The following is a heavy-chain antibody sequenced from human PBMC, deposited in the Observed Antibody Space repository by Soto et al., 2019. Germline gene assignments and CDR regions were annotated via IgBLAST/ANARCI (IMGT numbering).Heavy chain of an antibody. CDR3: ARDRKIAVAGTTNYFYYGLDV. J-gene: IGHJ6*02. CDR1: GFIVTSYT. D-gene: IGHD6-19*01. Sequence: EVQLVESGGGLVKPGGSLRLSCAASGFIVTSYTVNWVRQAPGKGLEWVSSISGSSTYIYYADSVKGRFTISRDNAKNSRSLQLNRLRAEDAAVYYCARDRKIAVAGTTNYFYYGLDVWGQGTTVTVSS. V-gene: IGHV3-21*01. CDR2: ISGSSTYI.